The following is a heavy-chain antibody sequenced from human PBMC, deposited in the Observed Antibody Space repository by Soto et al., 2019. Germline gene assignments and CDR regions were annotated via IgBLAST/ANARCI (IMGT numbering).Heavy chain of an antibody. CDR1: GGSISSYY. D-gene: IGHD6-13*01. CDR3: ARAIAATAWFDP. V-gene: IGHV4-4*07. Sequence: WATLSITGTVSGGSISSYYWSWIRQPAGKGLEWIGRIYTGGSTNYNPSLKSRVTMSVDTSKNQFSLKLSSVTAADTAVYYCARAIAATAWFDPWGQGTLVTVS. CDR2: IYTGGST. J-gene: IGHJ5*02.